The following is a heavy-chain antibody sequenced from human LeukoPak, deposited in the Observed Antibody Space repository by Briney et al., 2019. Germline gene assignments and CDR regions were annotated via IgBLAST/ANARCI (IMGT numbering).Heavy chain of an antibody. CDR1: GFTFSSYG. CDR3: AKDLIAAAGTTNDY. Sequence: GGSLRLSCAASGFTFSSYGMNWVRQAPGKGLEWVAFIRYDGSNKYYADSVKGRFTISRDNSKNTLYLQMNSLRAEDTAVYYCAKDLIAAAGTTNDYWGQGTLVTVSS. D-gene: IGHD6-13*01. V-gene: IGHV3-30*02. CDR2: IRYDGSNK. J-gene: IGHJ4*02.